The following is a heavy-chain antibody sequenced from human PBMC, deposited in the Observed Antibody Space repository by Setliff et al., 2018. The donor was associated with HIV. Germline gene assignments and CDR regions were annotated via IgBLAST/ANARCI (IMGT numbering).Heavy chain of an antibody. CDR3: ARGNTISEVVTTNWLDP. D-gene: IGHD3-3*01. V-gene: IGHV4-59*01. Sequence: SETLSLTCSVSGDSISRYYWSWIRQPPGKGLEWIGYIDYTGSTSYNPSLKSRVTISEDTSKDQISLRLRFVTAADTAVCYCARGNTISEVVTTNWLDPWGQGTLVTVSS. CDR2: IDYTGST. J-gene: IGHJ5*02. CDR1: GDSISRYY.